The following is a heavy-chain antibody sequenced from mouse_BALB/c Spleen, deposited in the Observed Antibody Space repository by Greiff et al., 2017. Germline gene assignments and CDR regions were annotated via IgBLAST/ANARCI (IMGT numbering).Heavy chain of an antibody. V-gene: IGHV3-2*02. Sequence: EVKLMESGPGLVKPSQSLSLTCTVTGYSIPSDYAWNWLRQFPGTKLEWIGSISYSGSTSYNPSLKSRISITRDTSKNQFFLQLNSVTTEDTATYSCARSAHYDYDGAMDYWGQGTSVTVSS. J-gene: IGHJ4*01. CDR3: ARSAHYDYDGAMDY. CDR2: ISYSGST. CDR1: GYSIPSDYA. D-gene: IGHD2-4*01.